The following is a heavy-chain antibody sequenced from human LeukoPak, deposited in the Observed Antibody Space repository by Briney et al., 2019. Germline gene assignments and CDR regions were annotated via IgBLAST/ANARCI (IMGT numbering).Heavy chain of an antibody. CDR3: ARYCSSTSCYGGYYYGMDV. CDR2: ISSSGSTI. D-gene: IGHD2-2*01. V-gene: IGHV3-11*01. J-gene: IGHJ6*02. CDR1: GFTFRDYY. Sequence: PGGSLRLSCAASGFTFRDYYMSWIRQAPGKGLEWVSYISSSGSTIYYADSVKGRFTISRDNAKNSLYLQMNSLRAEDTAVYYCARYCSSTSCYGGYYYGMDVWGQGTTVTVSS.